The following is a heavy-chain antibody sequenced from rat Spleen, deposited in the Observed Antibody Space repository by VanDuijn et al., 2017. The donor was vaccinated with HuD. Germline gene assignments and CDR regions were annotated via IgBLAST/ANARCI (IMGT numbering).Heavy chain of an antibody. V-gene: IGHV2-13*01. D-gene: IGHD1-5*01. CDR3: TRDENRYNPYYVMDA. Sequence: QVQLKESGPGLVKPSETLSLTCTVAGFSLTSYNVHWVRQPTGKGLEWMGVIWGNGNTNYNSALKSRLSISRDTSKSQVFLKMNSLQTDDTGTYYCTRDENRYNPYYVMDAWGQGTSVTVSA. J-gene: IGHJ4*01. CDR1: GFSLTSYN. CDR2: IWGNGNT.